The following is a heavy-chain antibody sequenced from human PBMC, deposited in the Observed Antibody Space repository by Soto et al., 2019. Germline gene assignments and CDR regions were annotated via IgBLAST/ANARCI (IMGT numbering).Heavy chain of an antibody. CDR1: GFTFSSFW. Sequence: EVQLVDSGGGLVQPGGSLRLSCAASGFTFSSFWMHWVRQVPGQGLMWVSLINTDGTSTRYADSVKGRFTISRDNAKNTLSLQMNSLRAADTAVYYCVRGVYRFLEWVHFDYWGQGSLVTVSS. CDR2: INTDGTST. CDR3: VRGVYRFLEWVHFDY. J-gene: IGHJ4*02. D-gene: IGHD3-3*01. V-gene: IGHV3-74*01.